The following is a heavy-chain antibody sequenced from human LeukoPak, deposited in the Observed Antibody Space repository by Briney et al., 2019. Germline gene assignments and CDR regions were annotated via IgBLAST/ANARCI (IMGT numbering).Heavy chain of an antibody. D-gene: IGHD3-3*01. V-gene: IGHV3-23*01. CDR1: GFTFTSDA. CDR3: ARDRAWNYFDY. J-gene: IGHJ4*02. Sequence: SGGSLRLSCVASGFTFTSDAMNWVRQAPGKGLEWVSSTVSRGTTQYADSVKGRFTVSRDTSKNTLYLQMDSLRAEDTAVYYCARDRAWNYFDYWDQGTLVTVSS. CDR2: TVSRGTT.